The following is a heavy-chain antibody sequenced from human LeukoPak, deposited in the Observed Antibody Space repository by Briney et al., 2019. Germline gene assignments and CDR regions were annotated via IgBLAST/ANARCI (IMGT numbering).Heavy chain of an antibody. D-gene: IGHD5-18*01. Sequence: PSETLSLTCTVSGGSISSYYWSWIRQPPGKGLEWIGYIYYSGITNYNPSLKSRVTISVDTSKNQFSLSLSSVTAADTAVYYCARYGYGGYYFDYWGQGTLVTVSS. V-gene: IGHV4-59*01. CDR3: ARYGYGGYYFDY. J-gene: IGHJ4*02. CDR1: GGSISSYY. CDR2: IYYSGIT.